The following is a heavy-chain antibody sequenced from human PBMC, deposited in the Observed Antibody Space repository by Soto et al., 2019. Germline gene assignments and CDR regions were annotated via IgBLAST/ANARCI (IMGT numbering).Heavy chain of an antibody. CDR1: GGSISSPGYY. D-gene: IGHD1-1*01. J-gene: IGHJ4*02. CDR2: IYYSGNT. V-gene: IGHV4-39*01. CDR3: PRLPGITTFRRDY. Sequence: XETLSLTWSVSGGSISSPGYYWGWIRQPPGKGLEWIVSIYYSGNTYYNPSLKSRVTIFVDTSRNRFSLKVNSVTAADTAVYFCPRLPGITTFRRDYWGQGTLVTVSS.